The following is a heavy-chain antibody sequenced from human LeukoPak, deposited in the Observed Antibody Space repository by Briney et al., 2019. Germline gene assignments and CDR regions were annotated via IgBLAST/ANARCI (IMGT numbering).Heavy chain of an antibody. V-gene: IGHV5-51*01. J-gene: IGHJ5*02. D-gene: IGHD3-9*01. Sequence: GESLKISCKGSGYSFTSYWIGWVRQMRGKGLEWMGIIYPGDSDTRYSPSFQGQVTIPADKSISTAYLQWSSLKASDTAMYYCARQGGLSKYDILNWFDPWGQGTLVTVSS. CDR2: IYPGDSDT. CDR3: ARQGGLSKYDILNWFDP. CDR1: GYSFTSYW.